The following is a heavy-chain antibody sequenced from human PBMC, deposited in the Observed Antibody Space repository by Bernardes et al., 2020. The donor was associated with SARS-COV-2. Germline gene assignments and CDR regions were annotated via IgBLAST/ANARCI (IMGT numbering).Heavy chain of an antibody. D-gene: IGHD3-3*01. CDR2: ISAYNGNT. J-gene: IGHJ6*02. V-gene: IGHV1-18*01. CDR1: GYTFTSYG. Sequence: ASVKVSCKASGYTFTSYGISWVRQAPGQGLEWMGWISAYNGNTNYAQKLQGRVTMTTDTSTSTAYMELRSLRSDDTAVYYCARDLNEPQRRITIFGVVIPYYGMDVWGQGTTVTVSS. CDR3: ARDLNEPQRRITIFGVVIPYYGMDV.